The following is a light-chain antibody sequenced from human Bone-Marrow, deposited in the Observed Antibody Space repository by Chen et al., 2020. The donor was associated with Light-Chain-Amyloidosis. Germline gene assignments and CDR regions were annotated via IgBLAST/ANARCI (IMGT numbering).Light chain of an antibody. J-gene: IGLJ3*02. CDR1: NIGSTI. V-gene: IGLV3-21*02. CDR2: DDS. CDR3: QVWERSSDRPV. Sequence: SYVLTQPSSVSVAPGQMATIACGGNNIGSTIVHWYQQTPGPAPLLVVYDDSDRPSGIPERLSGSNSGNTATLTISRVEAGDEADYYCQVWERSSDRPVFGGGTKLTGL.